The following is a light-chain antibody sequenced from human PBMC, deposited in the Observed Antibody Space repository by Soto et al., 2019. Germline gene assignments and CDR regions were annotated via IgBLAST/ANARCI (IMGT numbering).Light chain of an antibody. Sequence: EIVLQQSPATLSLSPVEMAALSCRASQSISSFLAWLQQKPGQAPRLLIFDASSRATGIPDRFGGSGSGADFTLTISRLEPEDFAVYYCQQYGSFITFGQGTRLENK. J-gene: IGKJ5*01. CDR1: QSISSF. V-gene: IGKV3-20*01. CDR3: QQYGSFIT. CDR2: DAS.